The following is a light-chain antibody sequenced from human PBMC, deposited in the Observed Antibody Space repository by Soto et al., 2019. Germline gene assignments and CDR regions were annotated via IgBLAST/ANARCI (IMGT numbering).Light chain of an antibody. J-gene: IGKJ5*01. V-gene: IGKV1-27*01. CDR2: AAS. CDR1: QGIANY. CDR3: QKYDRVPLT. Sequence: IHMTHSPSSLSASVLYRVTITFLASQGIANYLAWYHQRPGKVPTLLIYAASTLHSGVPSRFSGSGSGTDFTLTISSLQPEDVATYYCQKYDRVPLTLGQGTRLEIK.